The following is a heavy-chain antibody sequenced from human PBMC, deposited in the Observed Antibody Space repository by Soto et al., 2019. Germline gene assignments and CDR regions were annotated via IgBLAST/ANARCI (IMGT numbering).Heavy chain of an antibody. J-gene: IGHJ6*02. D-gene: IGHD5-12*01. CDR3: AKDPLRWLQDAHYYGMDV. CDR2: ISYDGSNK. V-gene: IGHV3-30*18. Sequence: GGSLRLSCAASGFTFSSYGMHWVRQAPGKGLEWVAVISYDGSNKYYADSVKGRFTISRDNSKNRLDLQMNSLRAEDTAVYYCAKDPLRWLQDAHYYGMDVWGQGTTVTVSS. CDR1: GFTFSSYG.